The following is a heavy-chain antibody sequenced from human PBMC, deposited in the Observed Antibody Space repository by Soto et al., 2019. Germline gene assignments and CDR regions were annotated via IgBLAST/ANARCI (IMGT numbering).Heavy chain of an antibody. J-gene: IGHJ5*02. V-gene: IGHV3-74*01. Sequence: GSLRLSCAASGFTFSSYWMHWVRQAPGKGLVWVSRINSDGSSTSYADSVKGRFTISRDNAKNTLYLQMNSLRAEDTAVYYCARLSIAVAGDEGLNWFDPWGQGTLVTVSS. CDR3: ARLSIAVAGDEGLNWFDP. D-gene: IGHD6-19*01. CDR1: GFTFSSYW. CDR2: INSDGSST.